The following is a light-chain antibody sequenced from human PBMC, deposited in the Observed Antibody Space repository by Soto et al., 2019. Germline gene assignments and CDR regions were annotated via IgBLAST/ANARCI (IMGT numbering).Light chain of an antibody. J-gene: IGKJ1*01. CDR2: RAS. Sequence: DIQMTQSPSTLSASVGDRVTITCRASQSISSSLAWYQQKPGKAPKLLIYRASNLQSGVPPRFSGSGSGTEFTLTITSLQPDDFATYYCQQYNSYSRTFGQGTKVEIK. CDR3: QQYNSYSRT. CDR1: QSISSS. V-gene: IGKV1-5*03.